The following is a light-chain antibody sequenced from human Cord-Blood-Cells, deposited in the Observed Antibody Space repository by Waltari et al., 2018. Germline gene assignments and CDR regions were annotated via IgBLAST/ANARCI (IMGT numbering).Light chain of an antibody. CDR2: GNS. V-gene: IGLV1-40*01. J-gene: IGLJ2*01. Sequence: QSVLTQPPSVSGAPGQRVTISSTGSSSNIGAGYDVNWYQQLPGTAPKLLIYGNSNRLSGVPDRFSGSKSGTSASLAITGLQAEDEADYYCQSYDSSLSGSVVFGGGTKLTVL. CDR1: SSNIGAGYD. CDR3: QSYDSSLSGSVV.